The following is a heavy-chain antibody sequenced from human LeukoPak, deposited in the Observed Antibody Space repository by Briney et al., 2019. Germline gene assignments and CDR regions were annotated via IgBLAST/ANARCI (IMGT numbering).Heavy chain of an antibody. CDR3: AKGITMVRGVPLDY. CDR1: GFTFDDYA. Sequence: PGGSLRLSCAASGFTFDDYAMHWVRQAPGKGLEWVSLISGDGGSTYYADSVKGRFTISRDNSKNSLYLQMNSLRTEDTALCYCAKGITMVRGVPLDYWGQGTLVTVSS. J-gene: IGHJ4*02. CDR2: ISGDGGST. D-gene: IGHD3-10*01. V-gene: IGHV3-43*02.